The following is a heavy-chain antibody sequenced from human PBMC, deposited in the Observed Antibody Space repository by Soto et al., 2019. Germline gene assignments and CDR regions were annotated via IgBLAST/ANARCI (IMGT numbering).Heavy chain of an antibody. Sequence: PGGSLRLSCAASGFTFGDYWMHWVRQAPGKGLVWVSRTNVDGSTINYADSVKGRFTISRDNTKNTLYLQMNSLTADDTALYYCTRVPMAAAGMGIDYWGQGTLVTVSS. J-gene: IGHJ4*02. V-gene: IGHV3-74*01. CDR2: TNVDGSTI. CDR3: TRVPMAAAGMGIDY. D-gene: IGHD6-13*01. CDR1: GFTFGDYW.